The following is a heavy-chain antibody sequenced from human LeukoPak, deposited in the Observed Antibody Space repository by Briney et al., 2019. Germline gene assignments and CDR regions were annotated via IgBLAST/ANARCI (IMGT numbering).Heavy chain of an antibody. CDR3: TTSPGDPFDY. V-gene: IGHV1-2*02. J-gene: IGHJ4*02. CDR1: GYTFTGFH. Sequence: ASVKVSCTASGYTFTGFHIHWVRQAPGHGLEYMGWINPNSGDTNYAQKFQGRVTMTRDTSISTAYMELSSLRFDDTAVYYCTTSPGDPFDYWGQGTLVTVSS. D-gene: IGHD3-16*01. CDR2: INPNSGDT.